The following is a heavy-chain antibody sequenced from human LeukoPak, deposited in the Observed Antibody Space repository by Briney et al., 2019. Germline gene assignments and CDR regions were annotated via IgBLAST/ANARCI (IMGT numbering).Heavy chain of an antibody. CDR3: ARDPNFIDAFDI. J-gene: IGHJ3*02. CDR2: IYYSGST. CDR1: GGSISSSSYY. V-gene: IGHV4-39*07. D-gene: IGHD1-1*01. Sequence: SETLSLTCTVSGGSISSSSYYWGWIRQPPGKGLEWIGSIYYSGSTYYNPSLKSRVTISVDTSKNQFSLRLTSVTAADTAVYYCARDPNFIDAFDIRGQGTMVTVSS.